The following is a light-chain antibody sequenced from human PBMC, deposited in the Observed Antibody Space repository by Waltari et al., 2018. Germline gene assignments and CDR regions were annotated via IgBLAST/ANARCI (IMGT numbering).Light chain of an antibody. CDR3: QQFDSLPLT. Sequence: DIQITQSPSSLSASVGARVTITFQASKDIRNYLNWYQQKPGNAPKRLIYDVSNLETGVPSRFSGSTSGTDFTFTISSLQTEAIATYYGQQFDSLPLTFGGGTKVEIK. J-gene: IGKJ4*01. CDR2: DVS. CDR1: KDIRNY. V-gene: IGKV1-33*01.